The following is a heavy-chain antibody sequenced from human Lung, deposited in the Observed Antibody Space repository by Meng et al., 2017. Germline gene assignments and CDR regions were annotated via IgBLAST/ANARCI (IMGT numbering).Heavy chain of an antibody. Sequence: LLKGVGPGLLKPAGTLSLTFAVSGGSSSSSNLWSWVSQPPGKGLEWIGEIYHSGSTNYNSSLKSLVTVSVDKSKNQFSLKLSSVTAADTAVYYCARRGLWLDPQNFDYWGQGTLVTVSS. D-gene: IGHD5-12*01. CDR1: GGSSSSSNL. CDR2: IYHSGST. CDR3: ARRGLWLDPQNFDY. V-gene: IGHV4-4*02. J-gene: IGHJ4*02.